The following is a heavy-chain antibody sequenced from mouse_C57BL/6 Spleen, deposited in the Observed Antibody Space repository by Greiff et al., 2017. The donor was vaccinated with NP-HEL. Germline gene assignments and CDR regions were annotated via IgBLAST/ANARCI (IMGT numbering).Heavy chain of an antibody. Sequence: QVQLKQPGAELVKPGASVKLSCKASGYTFTSYWMHWVKQRPGRGLEWIGRIDPNSGGTKYNEKFKSKATMTVDKPSSTSYMQLSSLTSEDSAVYYCARGGSGPYYYAMDYWGQGTSVTVSS. CDR3: ARGGSGPYYYAMDY. CDR1: GYTFTSYW. CDR2: IDPNSGGT. V-gene: IGHV1-72*01. D-gene: IGHD3-2*02. J-gene: IGHJ4*01.